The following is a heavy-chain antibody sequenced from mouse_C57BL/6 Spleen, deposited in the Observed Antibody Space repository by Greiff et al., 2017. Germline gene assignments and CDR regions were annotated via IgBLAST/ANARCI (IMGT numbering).Heavy chain of an antibody. CDR2: IWTGGGT. J-gene: IGHJ2*01. V-gene: IGHV2-9-1*01. CDR1: GFSLTSYA. CDR3: ARNYYGSSFHFDY. D-gene: IGHD1-1*01. Sequence: VKLMESGPGLVAPSQSLSITCTVSGFSLTSYAISWVPQPPGKGLEWLGVIWTGGGTNYNSALNSRLSISKDNSKSQVFLKMNSLQTDDTARYYCARNYYGSSFHFDYWGQGTTLTVSS.